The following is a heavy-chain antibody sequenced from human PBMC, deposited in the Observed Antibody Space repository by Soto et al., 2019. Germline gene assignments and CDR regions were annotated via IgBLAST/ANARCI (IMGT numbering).Heavy chain of an antibody. CDR1: GFTFSSYA. V-gene: IGHV3-30-3*01. Sequence: QVQLVESGGGVVQPGRSLRLSCAASGFTFSSYAMHWVRQAPGKGLEWVAVISYDGSKKYYADSVKGRFTISRDNSKNTLYLQMNSLRAEDTAVYYCARDNYGDYDSAYYFDYWGQGTLVTVSS. D-gene: IGHD4-17*01. CDR3: ARDNYGDYDSAYYFDY. CDR2: ISYDGSKK. J-gene: IGHJ4*02.